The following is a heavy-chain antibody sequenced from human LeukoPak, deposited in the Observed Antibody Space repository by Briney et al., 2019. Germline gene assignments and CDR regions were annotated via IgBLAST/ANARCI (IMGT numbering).Heavy chain of an antibody. CDR2: IRDSGSST. D-gene: IGHD1-26*01. Sequence: GGSLRLSCATSGFTFSSYAMSWVRQAPGKGLEWVSAIRDSGSSTHYADSVKGRFTTSRDNSKNTLFLQMNSLRAEDTAIYYCAKYGPQDSGSSHFDYWGQGALVTVSS. CDR3: AKYGPQDSGSSHFDY. J-gene: IGHJ4*02. CDR1: GFTFSSYA. V-gene: IGHV3-23*01.